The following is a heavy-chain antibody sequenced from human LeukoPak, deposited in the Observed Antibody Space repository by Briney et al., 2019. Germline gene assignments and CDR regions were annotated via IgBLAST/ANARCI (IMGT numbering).Heavy chain of an antibody. CDR1: GGSISSYY. CDR3: ARDSMRWGLMRDDAFDI. J-gene: IGHJ3*02. CDR2: IYTSGST. V-gene: IGHV4-4*07. Sequence: SETLSLTCTVSGGSISSYYWSWIRQPAGKGLEWIGRIYTSGSTNYNPSLKSRVTMSVDTSKNQFSLRLSSVTAADTAVYYCARDSMRWGLMRDDAFDIWGQGTMVTVSS. D-gene: IGHD1-26*01.